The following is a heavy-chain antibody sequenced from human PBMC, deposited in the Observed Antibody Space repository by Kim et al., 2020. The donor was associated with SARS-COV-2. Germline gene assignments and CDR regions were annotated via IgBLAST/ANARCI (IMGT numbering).Heavy chain of an antibody. D-gene: IGHD3-22*01. J-gene: IGHJ4*02. V-gene: IGHV3-23*01. CDR3: AKDHESSGWPTFDY. Sequence: ADSVKGRFTDTRDNAKNTLYLQMDSLRADDTALYYCAKDHESSGWPTFDYWGQGILVTVSS.